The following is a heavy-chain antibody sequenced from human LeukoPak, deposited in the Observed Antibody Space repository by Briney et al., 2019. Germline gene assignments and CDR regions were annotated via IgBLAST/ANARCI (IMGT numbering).Heavy chain of an antibody. D-gene: IGHD3-22*01. Sequence: GGSLGLSCAASGFTVSSNFMSWVRQAPGKGLEWVSVIYSGGATYYADSVKGRFTISRDNSRNTFYLQMNSLRAEDTAVYYCARGDSSGYYSWYFDLWGRGTLVTVSS. CDR1: GFTVSSNF. CDR3: ARGDSSGYYSWYFDL. J-gene: IGHJ2*01. V-gene: IGHV3-53*01. CDR2: IYSGGAT.